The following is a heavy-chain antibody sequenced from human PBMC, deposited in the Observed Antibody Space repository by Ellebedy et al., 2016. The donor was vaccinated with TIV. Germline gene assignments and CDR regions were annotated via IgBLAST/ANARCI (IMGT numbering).Heavy chain of an antibody. D-gene: IGHD2-21*02. J-gene: IGHJ5*02. V-gene: IGHV3-74*03. Sequence: GESLKISCAASGFSFSNYWMYWVRQAPGKGLVWVSDINTDGSSTKYADFVKSRFTIPRDNAKKIVFLQMNSLRAEDTAGYYCARGDIGTTWGQGTLVTVSS. CDR3: ARGDIGTT. CDR2: INTDGSST. CDR1: GFSFSNYW.